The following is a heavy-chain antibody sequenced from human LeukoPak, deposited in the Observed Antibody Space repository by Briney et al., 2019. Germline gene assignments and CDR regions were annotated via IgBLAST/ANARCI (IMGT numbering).Heavy chain of an antibody. CDR1: GFTFSNYN. J-gene: IGHJ4*02. V-gene: IGHV3-21*01. Sequence: GGSLRLSCAASGFTFSNYNINWVRQAPGKGLEWVSSISSRGSYIYYADSVKGRFAISADNAMNSLYLQMNSLRAEDTAVYYCARGYSSSWYDLYYFDYWGQGTLVTASS. D-gene: IGHD6-13*01. CDR3: ARGYSSSWYDLYYFDY. CDR2: ISSRGSYI.